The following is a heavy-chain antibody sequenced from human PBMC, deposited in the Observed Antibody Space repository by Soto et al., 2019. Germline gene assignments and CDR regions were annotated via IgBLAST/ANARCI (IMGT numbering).Heavy chain of an antibody. D-gene: IGHD6-13*01. J-gene: IGHJ4*02. CDR1: GGSISNTNW. CDR2: IYHSGTT. V-gene: IGHV4-4*02. Sequence: QVQLQESGPGLVKPSGTLSLTCVVSGGSISNTNWWSWVRQPPGKGLEWIGEIYHSGTTNYSPSLKSRVTISVDMSKNQFSLTLSSVTAADTAVYYCAFPATADFDYWGQGTLVNVSS. CDR3: AFPATADFDY.